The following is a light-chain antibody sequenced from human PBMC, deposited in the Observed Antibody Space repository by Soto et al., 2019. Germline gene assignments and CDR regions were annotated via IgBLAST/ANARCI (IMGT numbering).Light chain of an antibody. V-gene: IGLV2-18*02. CDR2: EVS. CDR1: SSDVGSYDR. CDR3: SSYTSSSTYV. Sequence: QSALTQPPSVSGSPGQSVAISCTGTSSDVGSYDRVSWYQQPPGTAPKLIISEVSNRPSGVPDRFSGSKSGNTASLTISVLQAEDEADYYCSSYTSSSTYVFGTGTKVTVL. J-gene: IGLJ1*01.